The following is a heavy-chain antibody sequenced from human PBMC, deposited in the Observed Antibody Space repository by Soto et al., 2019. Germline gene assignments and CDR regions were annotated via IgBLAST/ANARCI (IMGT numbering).Heavy chain of an antibody. D-gene: IGHD1-26*01. V-gene: IGHV4-59*01. CDR3: ARGGSGSYYGELDY. CDR1: GGSISSYY. CDR2: IYYSGST. Sequence: ETLSLTCTVSGGSISSYYWSWIRQPPGKGLEWIGYIYYSGSTNYNPSLKSRVTISVDTSKNQFSLKLSSVTAADTAVYYCARGGSGSYYGELDYWGQGTLVTVSS. J-gene: IGHJ4*02.